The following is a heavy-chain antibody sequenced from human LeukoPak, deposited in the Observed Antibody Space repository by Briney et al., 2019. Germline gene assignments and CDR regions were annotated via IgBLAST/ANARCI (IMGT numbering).Heavy chain of an antibody. CDR2: ISGSGDST. Sequence: PGGSLRLSCAASGFTFSNYAMSWVRQAPGKGLEWVSGISGSGDSTYYVDSVKGRFTISRDNSKNTLYLQMNSLRAEDTAVYYCAKLMDYDFWSGPPKSPWGQGTLVTVSS. J-gene: IGHJ5*02. CDR1: GFTFSNYA. V-gene: IGHV3-23*01. CDR3: AKLMDYDFWSGPPKSP. D-gene: IGHD3-3*01.